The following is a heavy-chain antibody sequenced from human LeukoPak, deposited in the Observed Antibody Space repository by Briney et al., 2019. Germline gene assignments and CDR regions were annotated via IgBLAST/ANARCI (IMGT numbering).Heavy chain of an antibody. D-gene: IGHD3-22*01. CDR2: INPSGGST. CDR1: GYTFTNYY. Sequence: ASVKVSCKASGYTFTNYYIHWVRQAPGQGLECMGIINPSGGSTSYAQKFQGRVTMTRDMSTSTVYMELSSLRSEDTAVYYCARVRKRITMIVVTKAEGWFDPWGQGTLVTVSS. CDR3: ARVRKRITMIVVTKAEGWFDP. J-gene: IGHJ5*02. V-gene: IGHV1-46*01.